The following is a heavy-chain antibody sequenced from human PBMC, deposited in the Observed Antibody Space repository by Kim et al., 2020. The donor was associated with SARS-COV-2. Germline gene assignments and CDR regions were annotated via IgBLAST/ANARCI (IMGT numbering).Heavy chain of an antibody. V-gene: IGHV1-69*13. D-gene: IGHD3-10*01. CDR2: IIPIFGTA. CDR1: GGTFSSYA. Sequence: SVKVSCKASGGTFSSYAISWVRQAPGQGLEWMGGIIPIFGTANYAQKFQGRVTITADESTSTAYMELSSLRSEDTAVYYCARGGDGSGSYLGSWFDPWGQGTLVTVSS. J-gene: IGHJ5*02. CDR3: ARGGDGSGSYLGSWFDP.